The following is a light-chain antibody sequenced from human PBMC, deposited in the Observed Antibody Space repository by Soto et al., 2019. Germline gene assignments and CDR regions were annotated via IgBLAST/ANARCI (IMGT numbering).Light chain of an antibody. CDR3: ISYTTISTYV. Sequence: QSVLTQPASVSGSPGQSITISCTGTSSDVGAYNYVSWYQQHPGKAPKLVISDVSNRASGISNRFSASKSGSTASLTISGLQTEDEADYYCISYTTISTYVFGTGTKVTVL. CDR2: DVS. V-gene: IGLV2-14*03. CDR1: SSDVGAYNY. J-gene: IGLJ1*01.